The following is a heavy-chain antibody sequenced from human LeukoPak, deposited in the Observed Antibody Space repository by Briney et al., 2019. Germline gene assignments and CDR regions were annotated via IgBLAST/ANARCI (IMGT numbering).Heavy chain of an antibody. J-gene: IGHJ4*02. CDR2: MSPNSGNT. Sequence: ASVKVSCKASGYTFTSYDINWMRQATGQGLEWMGWMSPNSGNTGYAQKFQGRVTMTRDTSTSTVYMELSSLRSEDTAVYYCARGCSSCPGDYWGQGTLVTVSS. CDR3: ARGCSSCPGDY. CDR1: GYTFTSYD. V-gene: IGHV1-8*01. D-gene: IGHD6-13*01.